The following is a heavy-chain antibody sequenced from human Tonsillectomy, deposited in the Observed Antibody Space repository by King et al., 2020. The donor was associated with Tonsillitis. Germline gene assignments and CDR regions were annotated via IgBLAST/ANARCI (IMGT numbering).Heavy chain of an antibody. J-gene: IGHJ6*02. CDR1: GFTFSSYC. V-gene: IGHV3-21*01. Sequence: VQLVESGGGLVKPGGSLRLSCAASGFTFSSYCINWVRQAPGKGLEWVSSITSSSSYIYYADSVKGRFTISRDNAKNSLYLQMNSLRVEDTAVYYCARATLASSRRPGGMDVWGQGTTVTVSS. D-gene: IGHD6-13*01. CDR3: ARATLASSRRPGGMDV. CDR2: ITSSSSYI.